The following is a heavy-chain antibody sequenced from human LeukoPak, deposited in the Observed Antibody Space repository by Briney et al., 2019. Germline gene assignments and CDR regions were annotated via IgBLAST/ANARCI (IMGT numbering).Heavy chain of an antibody. J-gene: IGHJ4*02. Sequence: ASVKVSCKASGYTFTSYAMHWVRQAPGQRLEWMGWINAGNGNTKYSRKFQGRVTITRDTSASTAYMELSSLRSEDTAVYYCARVLLGMGDYFDYWGQGTLVTVSS. V-gene: IGHV1-3*01. CDR3: ARVLLGMGDYFDY. CDR1: GYTFTSYA. CDR2: INAGNGNT. D-gene: IGHD7-27*01.